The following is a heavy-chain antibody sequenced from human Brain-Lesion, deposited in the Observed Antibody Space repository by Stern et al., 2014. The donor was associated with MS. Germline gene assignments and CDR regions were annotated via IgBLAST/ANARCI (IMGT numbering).Heavy chain of an antibody. CDR1: GFTFDDYA. D-gene: IGHD1-14*01. Sequence: QLVESGGDLVQPGRSLRLSCAAFGFTFDDYAMHWVRQAPGKGLEWVAGISWNSGTIGYADSVKGRFTTSRDDAYSSLYLQMNSLRPEDTALYYCARDITGSSAYFAYWGQGTLVTVSS. CDR3: ARDITGSSAYFAY. V-gene: IGHV3-9*01. J-gene: IGHJ4*02. CDR2: ISWNSGTI.